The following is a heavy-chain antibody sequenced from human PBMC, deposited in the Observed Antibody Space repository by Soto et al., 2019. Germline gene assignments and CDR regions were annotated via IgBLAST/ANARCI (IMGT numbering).Heavy chain of an antibody. V-gene: IGHV1-18*01. CDR1: GYTFTTYH. J-gene: IGHJ1*01. Sequence: QVQLVQSGAEVKKPGASVKVSCKASGYTFTTYHISWVRQAPGQGLEWMGWISAYNGNTNYAQKLQGRVNMTKDTAKSTAYTELRKLGTDDTALHYCAGGAPPEIDRGQETLVIVSS. CDR3: AGGAPPEID. CDR2: ISAYNGNT.